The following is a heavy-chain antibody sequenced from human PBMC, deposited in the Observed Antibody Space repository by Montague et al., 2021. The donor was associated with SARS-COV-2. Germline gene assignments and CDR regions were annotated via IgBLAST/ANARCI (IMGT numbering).Heavy chain of an antibody. CDR2: IYYSGKT. CDR3: ARATPGIADPIEY. J-gene: IGHJ4*02. D-gene: IGHD6-13*01. V-gene: IGHV4-59*08. Sequence: SETLSLTCTVSGGSISSYLWTWIRQPPGKGLEWIGYIYYSGKTNYNPSLISRVTMSVDTSKNQFSLKLNSVTAADAAVSFCARATPGIADPIEYWGQGTLVTVSS. CDR1: GGSISSYL.